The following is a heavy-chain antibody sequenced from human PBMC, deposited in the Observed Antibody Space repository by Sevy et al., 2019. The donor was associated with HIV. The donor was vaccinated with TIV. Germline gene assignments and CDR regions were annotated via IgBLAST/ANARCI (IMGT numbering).Heavy chain of an antibody. D-gene: IGHD5-18*01. Sequence: ASVKVSCKASGYTFTSYGISWVRQAPGQGLEWMGWISAYNGNTNYAQKLQGRVTMTTDTSTSTAYMELRSLGSDDTAVYYCARTHLGYSYGWKFDYWGQGTLVTVSS. J-gene: IGHJ4*02. CDR3: ARTHLGYSYGWKFDY. CDR2: ISAYNGNT. CDR1: GYTFTSYG. V-gene: IGHV1-18*01.